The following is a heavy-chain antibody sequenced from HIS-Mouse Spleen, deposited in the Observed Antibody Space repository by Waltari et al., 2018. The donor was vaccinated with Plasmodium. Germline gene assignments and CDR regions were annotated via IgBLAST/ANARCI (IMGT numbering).Heavy chain of an antibody. CDR2: IYYSGST. J-gene: IGHJ4*02. CDR1: GGSISSSSYS. CDR3: ARDRGRELLSYFDY. V-gene: IGHV4-39*07. D-gene: IGHD1-26*01. Sequence: QLQLQESGPGLVKPSETLSLTCTVSGGSISSSSYSWGWLRQPPGKGLEWIGSIYYSGSTYYNPSLKSRVTISVDTSKNQFSLKLSSVTAADTAVYYCARDRGRELLSYFDYWGQGTLVTVSS.